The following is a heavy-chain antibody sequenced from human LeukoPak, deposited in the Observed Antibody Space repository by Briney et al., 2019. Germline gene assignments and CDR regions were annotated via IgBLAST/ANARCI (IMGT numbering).Heavy chain of an antibody. CDR3: ARGGEYCSSTSCPTGPANWFDP. Sequence: GASVTVSCKASGYTFTSYYINWVRQATAQGLEWMGWMNPNSGNTGYAQKFQGRVTMTRNTSISTAYMELSSLRSEDTAVYYCARGGEYCSSTSCPTGPANWFDPWGQGTLVTVSS. V-gene: IGHV1-8*01. CDR2: MNPNSGNT. D-gene: IGHD2-2*01. J-gene: IGHJ5*02. CDR1: GYTFTSYY.